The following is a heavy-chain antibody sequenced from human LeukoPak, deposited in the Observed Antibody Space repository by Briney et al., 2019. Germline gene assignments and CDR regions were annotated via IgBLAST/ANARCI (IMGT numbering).Heavy chain of an antibody. V-gene: IGHV4-34*01. D-gene: IGHD3-10*01. CDR1: GGSFSGYY. J-gene: IGHJ6*02. CDR2: INHSGST. CDR3: ASGYYGSGSRPALLYYYYGMDV. Sequence: SETLSLTCAVYGGSFSGYYWSWIRQPPGKGLEWIGEINHSGSTNYNPSLKGRVTISVDTSKNQFSLKLSSVTAADMAVYYCASGYYGSGSRPALLYYYYGMDVWGQGTTVTVSS.